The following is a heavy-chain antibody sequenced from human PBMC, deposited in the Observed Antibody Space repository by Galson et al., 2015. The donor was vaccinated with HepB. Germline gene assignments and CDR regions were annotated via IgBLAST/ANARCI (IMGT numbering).Heavy chain of an antibody. D-gene: IGHD6-13*01. J-gene: IGHJ4*02. CDR3: AKDQVAARLNY. Sequence: SLRLSCAASGFPFSTSGMTWVRQAPGKGLEWVSGISGSGGSTYYADSVKGRFTISRDNSKNTLYLQMNSLRAEDTAVYYCAKDQVAARLNYWGQGTLVTVT. CDR1: GFPFSTSG. CDR2: ISGSGGST. V-gene: IGHV3-23*01.